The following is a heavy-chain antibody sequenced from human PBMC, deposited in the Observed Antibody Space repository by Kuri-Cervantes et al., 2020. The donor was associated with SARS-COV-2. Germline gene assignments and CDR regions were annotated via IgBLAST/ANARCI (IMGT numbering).Heavy chain of an antibody. Sequence: GGSLRLSCAASGFPFVSYWMHWVRQAPGKGLVWVGRIKSKTDGGTTDYAAPVKGRFTISRDDSKNTLYLQMNSLKTEDTAVYYCTTDLSPRIAAAGHSFDYWGQGTLVTVSS. CDR3: TTDLSPRIAAAGHSFDY. CDR2: IKSKTDGGTT. J-gene: IGHJ4*02. CDR1: GFPFVSYW. V-gene: IGHV3-15*01. D-gene: IGHD6-13*01.